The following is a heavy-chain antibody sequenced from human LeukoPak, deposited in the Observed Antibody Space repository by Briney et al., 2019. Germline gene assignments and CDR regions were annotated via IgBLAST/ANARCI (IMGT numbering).Heavy chain of an antibody. CDR1: RIIFSSYA. Sequence: EGSQTLYCASPRIIFSSYAMSWVRLDSGQVLEWVSAISGSGGRTYYADSVKGRFTISRDNSKNTLYLQMNSLRAEDTAVCYCAKDRHRRGVSNYFDYWGQGTLVTVSS. CDR3: AKDRHRRGVSNYFDY. D-gene: IGHD3-10*01. CDR2: ISGSGGRT. J-gene: IGHJ4*02. V-gene: IGHV3-23*01.